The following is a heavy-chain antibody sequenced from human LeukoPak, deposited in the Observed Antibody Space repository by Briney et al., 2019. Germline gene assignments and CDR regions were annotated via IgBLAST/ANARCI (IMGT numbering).Heavy chain of an antibody. D-gene: IGHD3-10*01. CDR3: ARDGWYGDYNWFDP. CDR1: GFTFSSYS. V-gene: IGHV3-48*01. Sequence: QPGESLRLSCAASGFTFSSYSMNWVRQAPGKGLEGVSYISSASNTIYYADSVKGRFTISRDNAKNSLYLQMNSLRAEDTAMYYCARDGWYGDYNWFDPWGQGTLVTVSS. CDR2: ISSASNTI. J-gene: IGHJ5*02.